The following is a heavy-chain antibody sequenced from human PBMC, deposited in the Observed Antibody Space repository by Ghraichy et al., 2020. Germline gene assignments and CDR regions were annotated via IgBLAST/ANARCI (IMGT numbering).Heavy chain of an antibody. CDR3: ARTKLRFLEWEGIVDYGMDV. CDR2: IYYSGST. Sequence: SQTLSLTCTVSGGSISSYYWSWIRQPPGKGLEWIGYIYYSGSTNYNPSLKSRVTISVDTSKNQFSLKLSSVTAADTAVYYCARTKLRFLEWEGIVDYGMDVWGQGTTVTVSS. CDR1: GGSISSYY. J-gene: IGHJ6*02. V-gene: IGHV4-59*01. D-gene: IGHD3-3*01.